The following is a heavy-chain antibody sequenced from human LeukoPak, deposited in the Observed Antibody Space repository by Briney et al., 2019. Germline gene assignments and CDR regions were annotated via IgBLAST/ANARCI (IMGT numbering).Heavy chain of an antibody. CDR2: ISHSGST. D-gene: IGHD2-21*02. J-gene: IGHJ4*02. V-gene: IGHV4-30-2*01. CDR1: GGSISSGTYY. Sequence: SQTLSLTCTVSGGSISSGTYYWSWIRQPPGKGLEWIGYISHSGSTYYNPSLKSRVTISVDTSKNQFSLKLSSVTAADTAVYYCARVVTTSVFHFDYWGQGTLVTVSS. CDR3: ARVVTTSVFHFDY.